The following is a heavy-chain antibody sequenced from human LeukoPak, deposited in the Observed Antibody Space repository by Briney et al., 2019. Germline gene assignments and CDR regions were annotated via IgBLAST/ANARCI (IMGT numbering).Heavy chain of an antibody. V-gene: IGHV3-23*01. CDR2: ISGSGGST. CDR3: ARELYDYYDSSGLDY. Sequence: GGSLRLSCAASGFTFSSYAMSWVRQALGKGLEWVSAISGSGGSTYYADSVKGRFTISRDNSKNTLYLQMNSLRAEDTAVYYCARELYDYYDSSGLDYWGQGTLVTVSS. CDR1: GFTFSSYA. J-gene: IGHJ4*02. D-gene: IGHD3-22*01.